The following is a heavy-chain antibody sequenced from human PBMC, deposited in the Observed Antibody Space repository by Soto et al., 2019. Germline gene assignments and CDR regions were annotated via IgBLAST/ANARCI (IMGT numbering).Heavy chain of an antibody. CDR1: GFSRSTSGGG. D-gene: IGHD2-2*01. CDR2: IYWDDDK. V-gene: IGHV2-5*02. J-gene: IGHJ4*02. CDR3: AHKYPYYFDY. Sequence: QITLKESGPTLVKPTQTLTLTCTFSGFSRSTSGGGVGWIRQPPGKALEWLALIYWDDDKRYRPSLKSRLTTTEHTSNNLVVPITTDMEPVDTATYCCAHKYPYYFDYWGQGTLVTVSS.